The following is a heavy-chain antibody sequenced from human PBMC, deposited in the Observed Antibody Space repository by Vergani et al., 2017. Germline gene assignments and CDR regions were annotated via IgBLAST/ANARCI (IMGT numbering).Heavy chain of an antibody. J-gene: IGHJ6*02. Sequence: QVQLVQSGAEVKKPGASVKVSCKASGYTFTGYYMHWVRQAPGQGLEWMGWISAYNGNTNYAQKLQGRVTMTTDTSTSTAYMELRSLRSDDTAVYYCARDWAGVRYYYGMDVWGQGTTVTVSS. CDR3: ARDWAGVRYYYGMDV. CDR1: GYTFTGYY. V-gene: IGHV1-18*04. CDR2: ISAYNGNT. D-gene: IGHD3-10*01.